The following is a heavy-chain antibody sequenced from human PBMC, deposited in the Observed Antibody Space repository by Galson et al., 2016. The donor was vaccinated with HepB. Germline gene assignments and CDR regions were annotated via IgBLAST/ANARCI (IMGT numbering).Heavy chain of an antibody. Sequence: SLRLSCAASGFTFSSYDMHWVRQAPGKGLEWVALISYDGSNKYYGDSVRGRFTISRDNSKSTLYLQMNSLRGEDTAVYSCAKDFWSGYSSPFDYWGQGTLVTVSS. CDR1: GFTFSSYD. CDR2: ISYDGSNK. CDR3: AKDFWSGYSSPFDY. D-gene: IGHD3-3*01. J-gene: IGHJ4*02. V-gene: IGHV3-30*18.